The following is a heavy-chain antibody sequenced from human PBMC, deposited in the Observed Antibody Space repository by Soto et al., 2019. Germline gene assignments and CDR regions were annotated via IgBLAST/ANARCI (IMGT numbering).Heavy chain of an antibody. Sequence: ASVKVSCKASGYTFTSYGISWVRQAPGQGLEWMGWISAYNGNTNYAQKFQGRVTITADKSTSTAYMELSSLRSEDTAVYYCARDLLSRLELRLDYYYYMDVWGKGTTVTVSS. V-gene: IGHV1-18*01. CDR1: GYTFTSYG. CDR3: ARDLLSRLELRLDYYYYMDV. CDR2: ISAYNGNT. D-gene: IGHD1-7*01. J-gene: IGHJ6*03.